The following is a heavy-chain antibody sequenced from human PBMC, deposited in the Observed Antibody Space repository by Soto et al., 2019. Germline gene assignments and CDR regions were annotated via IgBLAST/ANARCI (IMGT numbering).Heavy chain of an antibody. J-gene: IGHJ4*02. CDR1: GYTFISYG. CDR3: ARERGGYSYGDY. V-gene: IGHV1-18*01. CDR2: FNTYNGNT. Sequence: QVQLVQSGAEVKKPGASVKVSCKASGYTFISYGITWVRQAPGQRLEWMGWFNTYNGNTNYAQKFQGRVTMTTDTSTSTAYMELRSLRSDDTAVYYCARERGGYSYGDYWGQGALVTVSS. D-gene: IGHD5-18*01.